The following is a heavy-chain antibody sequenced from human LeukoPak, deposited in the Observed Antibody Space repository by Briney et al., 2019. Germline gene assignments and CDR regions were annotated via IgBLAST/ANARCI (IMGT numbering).Heavy chain of an antibody. J-gene: IGHJ4*02. CDR2: ITDSSTST. D-gene: IGHD6-13*01. Sequence: GGSLRLSCAASGFTFNNYVMSWVRRAPGKGLEWVSAITDSSTSTYYADSVKGRFTISRHNSKNTLYLQMNSLRAEDTAVYYCAKGSSSSRPYYFDYWGQGTLVTVSS. V-gene: IGHV3-23*01. CDR3: AKGSSSSRPYYFDY. CDR1: GFTFNNYV.